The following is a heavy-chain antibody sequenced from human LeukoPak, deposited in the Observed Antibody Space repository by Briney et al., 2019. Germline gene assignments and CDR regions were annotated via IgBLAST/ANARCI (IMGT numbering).Heavy chain of an antibody. CDR1: GFTFSTCA. CDR3: AKVISTSGFDS. J-gene: IGHJ4*02. Sequence: GGSLRLSCAASGFTFSTCAMSWVRQAPGKGLEWVSTISGGGRSTDYADSVKGRFTISRDNSKNTLYLQMNSLRAEDTAVYYCAKVISTSGFDSWGQGTLVTVSS. V-gene: IGHV3-23*01. D-gene: IGHD3-22*01. CDR2: ISGGGRST.